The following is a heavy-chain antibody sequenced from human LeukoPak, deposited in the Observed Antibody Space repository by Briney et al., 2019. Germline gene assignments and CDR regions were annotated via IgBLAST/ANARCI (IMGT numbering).Heavy chain of an antibody. CDR3: AKIPHYYDSSGYYF. CDR1: GFTFSDYG. V-gene: IGHV3-23*01. J-gene: IGHJ4*02. Sequence: GGSLRLSCAAAGFTFSDYGMNWVRQAPGKGLEWVSGISGSGISTYYADSVKGRFTISRDNSKNTLYLQMNSLRAEDTAVYYCAKIPHYYDSSGYYFWGQGTLVTVSS. CDR2: ISGSGIST. D-gene: IGHD3-22*01.